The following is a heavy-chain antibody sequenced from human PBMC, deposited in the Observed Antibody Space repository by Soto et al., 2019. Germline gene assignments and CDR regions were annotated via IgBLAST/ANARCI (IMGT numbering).Heavy chain of an antibody. CDR1: GGTFDNFI. CDR2: IVPMLGTP. D-gene: IGHD1-26*01. Sequence: QVQLVQSGAEVKEPGSSVRVSCKASGGTFDNFIMNWVRQTPGQGLEWMGGIVPMLGTPTYAEKFKGRVTISATGSTRTMYMEVTSLRSEDTAIYYCPINGTYSSSLSQYSGMDVWGQGTTVTVSS. V-gene: IGHV1-69*01. J-gene: IGHJ6*02. CDR3: PINGTYSSSLSQYSGMDV.